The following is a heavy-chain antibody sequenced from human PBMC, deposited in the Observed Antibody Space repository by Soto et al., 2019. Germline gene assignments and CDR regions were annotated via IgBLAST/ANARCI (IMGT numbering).Heavy chain of an antibody. CDR1: GYTFTSYD. J-gene: IGHJ4*02. CDR3: AREKSGYYDC. CDR2: MNPNSGNT. D-gene: IGHD3-3*01. Sequence: QVQLVQSGAEVKKPGASVKVSCKASGYTFTSYDINWARQATGQGREWMGWMNPNSGNTGYAQKFQGRVTMTRNTFISTAYMELSSLRSAATDVYYCAREKSGYYDCWGQGTLVTVSS. V-gene: IGHV1-8*01.